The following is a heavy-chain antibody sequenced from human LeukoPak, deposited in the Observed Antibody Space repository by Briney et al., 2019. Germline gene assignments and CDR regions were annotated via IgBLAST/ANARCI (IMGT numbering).Heavy chain of an antibody. CDR2: ITSIGGST. V-gene: IGHV3-64D*06. CDR3: ARDSYARWFDP. D-gene: IGHD3-16*01. J-gene: IGHJ5*02. CDR1: GFTF. Sequence: PGGSLTLSCSASGFTFMHWVRQAPGKGLEYVSAITSIGGSTYYADSVKGRFTISRDNSKNTLYLQMSSLRPEDTAVYYCARDSYARWFDPWGQGTLVTVSS.